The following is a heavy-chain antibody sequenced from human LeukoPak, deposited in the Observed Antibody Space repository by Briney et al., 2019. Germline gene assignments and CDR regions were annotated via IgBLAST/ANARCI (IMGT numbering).Heavy chain of an antibody. CDR2: IDQDGSEK. CDR1: GFDFSGFY. V-gene: IGHV3-7*03. D-gene: IGHD3-22*01. J-gene: IGHJ3*02. CDR3: ARDYYSYSRGSWAFDI. Sequence: GGSLRLSCAASGFDFSGFYMHWVRQAPGNGLEWVANIDQDGSEKYYVESMKGRITISRDTAKNSLYLQMNSLRAEDTAVYYCARDYYSYSRGSWAFDIWGQGTMVTVSS.